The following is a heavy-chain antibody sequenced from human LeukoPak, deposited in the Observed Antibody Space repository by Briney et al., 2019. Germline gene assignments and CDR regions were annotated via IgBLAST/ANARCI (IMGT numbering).Heavy chain of an antibody. J-gene: IGHJ4*02. V-gene: IGHV1-18*01. Sequence: ASVKVSCKASGYTFTSYGISWVRQAPGQGLEWMGWISAYNGNTNYAQKLQGRVTMTTDTSTSTAYMELRSLRSDDTAVYYCARDLQSIAAAGHFDYWGQGTLVTVSS. CDR2: ISAYNGNT. D-gene: IGHD6-13*01. CDR1: GYTFTSYG. CDR3: ARDLQSIAAAGHFDY.